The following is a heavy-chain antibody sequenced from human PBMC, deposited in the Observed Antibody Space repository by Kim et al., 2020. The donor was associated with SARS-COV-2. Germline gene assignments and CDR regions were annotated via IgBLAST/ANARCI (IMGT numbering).Heavy chain of an antibody. D-gene: IGHD2-21*02. J-gene: IGHJ2*01. V-gene: IGHV3-23*01. CDR3: AKDLSATDWYFDL. Sequence: YPGPVKGRFTISRDNSKNPLFLQMNSLRPEDTAKYYCAKDLSATDWYFDLWGRGTLVTVSS.